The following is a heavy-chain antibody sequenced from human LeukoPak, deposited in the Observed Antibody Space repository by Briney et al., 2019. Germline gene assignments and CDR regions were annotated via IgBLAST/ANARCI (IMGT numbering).Heavy chain of an antibody. CDR1: GGSFSGYY. CDR3: ARGYSGYSY. V-gene: IGHV4-34*01. J-gene: IGHJ4*02. Sequence: PSETLSLTCAVYGGSFSGYYWSWIRQPPGKGLEWIGEINHSGSTNYNPSLKSRVTISVDTSKNQFSLKLSSVTAADTAVYYCARGYSGYSYWGQGTLVTVSS. D-gene: IGHD5-12*01. CDR2: INHSGST.